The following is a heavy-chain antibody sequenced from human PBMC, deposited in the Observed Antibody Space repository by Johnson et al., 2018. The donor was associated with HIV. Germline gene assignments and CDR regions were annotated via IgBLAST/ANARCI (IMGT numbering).Heavy chain of an antibody. Sequence: VQLVESGGGLVQPGGSLRLSCTASGFRFSSSWMHWVRQAPGKGLVWVSRINWNGGSTGYADSVKGRFTISRDNAKNSLYLQMNSLRAEDTAVYYCARDDTGYSSSFDAFDIWGQGTMVTVSS. CDR1: GFRFSSSW. D-gene: IGHD6-13*01. CDR2: INWNGGST. CDR3: ARDDTGYSSSFDAFDI. V-gene: IGHV3-74*01. J-gene: IGHJ3*02.